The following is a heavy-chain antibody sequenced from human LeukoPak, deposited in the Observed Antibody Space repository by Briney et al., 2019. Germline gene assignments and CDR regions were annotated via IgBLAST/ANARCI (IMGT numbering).Heavy chain of an antibody. CDR1: GGSIRSDGYY. V-gene: IGHV4-30-2*01. J-gene: IGHJ4*02. Sequence: TSETLSLTCTVSGGSIRSDGYYWSWIRQPPGKGLEWIGHIYHSGSTYYNPSLKSRVTISADRSKNQFSLKLSSVTAADTAVYYCAREYDVGAGDYWGQGTLVIVSS. CDR2: IYHSGST. D-gene: IGHD3-16*01. CDR3: AREYDVGAGDY.